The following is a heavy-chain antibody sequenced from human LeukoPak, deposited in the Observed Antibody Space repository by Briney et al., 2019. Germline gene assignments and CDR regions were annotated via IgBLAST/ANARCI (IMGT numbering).Heavy chain of an antibody. D-gene: IGHD2-15*01. CDR3: ARRHAYCSGGSCYPDAFDI. CDR2: ISSSSSTI. J-gene: IGHJ3*02. CDR1: GFTFSSYS. Sequence: GGSLRLSCAASGFTFSSYSMNWVRQAPGKGLEWVSYISSSSSTIYYADSVKGRFTISRDNAKNSLYLQMNSLRAEDTAVYYCARRHAYCSGGSCYPDAFDIWGQGTMVTVSS. V-gene: IGHV3-48*04.